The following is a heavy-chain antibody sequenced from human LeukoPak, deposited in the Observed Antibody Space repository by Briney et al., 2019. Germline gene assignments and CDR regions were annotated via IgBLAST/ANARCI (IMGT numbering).Heavy chain of an antibody. D-gene: IGHD6-19*01. CDR3: ARGIAVAVNWFDP. J-gene: IGHJ5*02. V-gene: IGHV4-61*02. CDR2: IYTSGST. CDR1: GGSISSSSYY. Sequence: SETLSLTCTVSGGSISSSSYYWSWIRQPAGKGLEWIGRIYTSGSTNYNPSLKSRVTMSVDTSKNQFSLKLSSVTAADTAVYYCARGIAVAVNWFDPWGQGTLVTVSS.